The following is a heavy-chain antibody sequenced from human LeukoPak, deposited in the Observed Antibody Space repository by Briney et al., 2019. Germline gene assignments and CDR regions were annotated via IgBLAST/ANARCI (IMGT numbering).Heavy chain of an antibody. V-gene: IGHV3-21*06. D-gene: IGHD3-3*01. CDR3: ARESEYDFWTGSYFDS. CDR2: ITGSKSSI. J-gene: IGHJ4*02. CDR1: GFTFRSYS. Sequence: GGSLRLSCAASGFTFRSYSMNWVRQAPGKGLEWVSSITGSKSSIYYADSVKGRFTISRDNAKTSLYLQMNSLRAGDTAIYYCARESEYDFWTGSYFDSWGQGTLVTVSS.